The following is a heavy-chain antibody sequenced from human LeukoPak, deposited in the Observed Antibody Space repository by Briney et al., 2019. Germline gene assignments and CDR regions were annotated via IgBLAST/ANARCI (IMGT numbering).Heavy chain of an antibody. CDR1: GFTFISYA. CDR2: ISSNGGST. Sequence: GGSLRLSCAASGFTFISYAMHWVRQPPGKGLEDVSGISSNGGSTYYANSVKGRFTISRDNSKNTVYLQMGSLRAEDMAVYYCARGKTLTDYCRYWGQGTLVTVSS. J-gene: IGHJ4*02. D-gene: IGHD3-9*01. V-gene: IGHV3-64*01. CDR3: ARGKTLTDYCRY.